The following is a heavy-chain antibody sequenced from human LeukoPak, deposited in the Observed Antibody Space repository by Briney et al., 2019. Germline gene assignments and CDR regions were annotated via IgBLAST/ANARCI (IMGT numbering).Heavy chain of an antibody. CDR2: ISYDGSNK. Sequence: VISYDGSNKYYADSVKGRFAISRDNSKKMLYLRMNSLRAEDTAIYYSAKGSSRGVVGATPYYFDYWGQGTLVTVSS. D-gene: IGHD1-26*01. J-gene: IGHJ4*02. CDR3: AKGSSRGVVGATPYYFDY. V-gene: IGHV3-30*18.